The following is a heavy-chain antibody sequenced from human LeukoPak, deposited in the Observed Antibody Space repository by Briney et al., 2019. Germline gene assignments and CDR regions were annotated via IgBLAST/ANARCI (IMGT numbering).Heavy chain of an antibody. J-gene: IGHJ4*02. D-gene: IGHD3-16*01. V-gene: IGHV4-39*01. CDR2: IYYSGST. CDR3: ARQWADYDYVWGSYRPSLFDY. CDR1: GGSISSSSYY. Sequence: PSETLSLTCTVSGGSISSSSYYWGWIRQPPGKGLEWIGSIYYSGSTYYNPSLKSRVTISVDTSKNQFSLKLSSVTAADTAVYYCARQWADYDYVWGSYRPSLFDYWGQGTLVTVSS.